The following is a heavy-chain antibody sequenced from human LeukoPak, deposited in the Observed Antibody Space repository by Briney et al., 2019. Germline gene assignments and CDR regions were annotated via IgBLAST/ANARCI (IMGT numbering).Heavy chain of an antibody. D-gene: IGHD3-10*01. J-gene: IGHJ4*02. CDR2: ISGSGGST. CDR3: AKDGYYYGSGSYKHRGFDY. V-gene: IGHV3-23*01. CDR1: GFTFSDYG. Sequence: GGTLRLSCAASGFTFSDYGMSWVRQAPGKGLEWVSAISGSGGSTYYADSVKGRFTISRDNSKNTLYLQMNSLRAEDTAVYYCAKDGYYYGSGSYKHRGFDYWGQGTLVTVSS.